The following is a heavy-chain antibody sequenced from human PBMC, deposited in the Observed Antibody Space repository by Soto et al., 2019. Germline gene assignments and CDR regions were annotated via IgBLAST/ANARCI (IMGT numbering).Heavy chain of an antibody. CDR3: ASQGPPYDILTGYYEIFDY. CDR2: IYYSGST. D-gene: IGHD3-9*01. J-gene: IGHJ4*02. Sequence: SETLSLTCTVSGGSISSSSYYWGWIRQPPGKGLEWIGSIYYSGSTYYNPSLKSRVTISVDTSKNQFSQKLSSVTAADTAVYYCASQGPPYDILTGYYEIFDYWGQGTLVTVSS. V-gene: IGHV4-39*01. CDR1: GGSISSSSYY.